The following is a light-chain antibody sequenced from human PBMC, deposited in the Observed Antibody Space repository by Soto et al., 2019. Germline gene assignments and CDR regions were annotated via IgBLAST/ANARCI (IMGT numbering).Light chain of an antibody. CDR1: QSVSSN. CDR2: GAS. J-gene: IGKJ4*01. CDR3: QQYNNWPPLT. Sequence: EIVMTQSPATLSVSPGERATLSCRASQSVSSNLAWYQQTPGQAPRLLIYGASTRATGIPARFSGGGSGTEFTLTISSLQSEDFAVYYCQQYNNWPPLTFGGGTKVDIK. V-gene: IGKV3-15*01.